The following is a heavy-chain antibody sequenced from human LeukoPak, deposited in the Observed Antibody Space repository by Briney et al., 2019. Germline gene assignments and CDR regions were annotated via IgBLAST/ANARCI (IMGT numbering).Heavy chain of an antibody. J-gene: IGHJ4*02. CDR1: GGSFSGYY. CDR3: ARVPEGAVAGFFDY. V-gene: IGHV4-34*01. D-gene: IGHD6-19*01. CDR2: INHSGST. Sequence: SETLSLTCAVYGGSFSGYYWNWIRQPPGKGLEWIGEINHSGSTNYNPSLKSRVTISVDTSKNQFSLKLSSVTAADTAVYYCARVPEGAVAGFFDYWGQGTLVTVSS.